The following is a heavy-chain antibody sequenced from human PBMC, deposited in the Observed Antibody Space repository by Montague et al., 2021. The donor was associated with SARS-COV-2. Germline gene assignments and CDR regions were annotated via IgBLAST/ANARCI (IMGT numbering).Heavy chain of an antibody. D-gene: IGHD3-9*01. CDR2: ISGSGGST. Sequence: SRRLSCAASGFTFSSYAMSWVRQAPGKGLEWVSAISGSGGSTYYADSVKGRFTISRDNSKNTLYLQMNSLRAEDTAVYYCAKDWELRYFDWLSHGWFDPWGQGTLVTVSS. CDR3: AKDWELRYFDWLSHGWFDP. V-gene: IGHV3-23*01. CDR1: GFTFSSYA. J-gene: IGHJ5*02.